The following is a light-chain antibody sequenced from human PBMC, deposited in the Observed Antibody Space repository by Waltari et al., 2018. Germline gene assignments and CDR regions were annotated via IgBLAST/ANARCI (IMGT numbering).Light chain of an antibody. CDR3: QHYVRLPAT. CDR2: HAS. CDR1: QSISKY. J-gene: IGKJ1*01. V-gene: IGKV3-20*01. Sequence: EIMLTQSPGTLSLSPGERATLSCKASQSISKYLAWYQQKPGQAPRLLIYHASSRATGIPDRFSGSGSETDVSLTISRLEPEDFAVYYCQHYVRLPATFGQGTNVEIK.